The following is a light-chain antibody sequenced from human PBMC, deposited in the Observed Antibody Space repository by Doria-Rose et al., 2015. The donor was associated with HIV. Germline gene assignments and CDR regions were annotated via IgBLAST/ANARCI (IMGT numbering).Light chain of an antibody. Sequence: TQSPGTLSLSPGERATLSCRASHSSSSTYLAWYQQKPGQAPSLLIYDGSTRATGIPDRFSASGSGTDFTLTINRLEPEDFALYYCHQYGTSWTFGQGTKVEI. V-gene: IGKV3-20*01. CDR3: HQYGTSWT. CDR2: DGS. J-gene: IGKJ1*01. CDR1: HSSSSTY.